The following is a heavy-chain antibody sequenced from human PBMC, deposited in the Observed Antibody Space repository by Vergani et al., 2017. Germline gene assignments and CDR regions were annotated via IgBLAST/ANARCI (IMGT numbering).Heavy chain of an antibody. CDR1: GFTFSSYS. D-gene: IGHD4-17*01. J-gene: IGHJ3*02. CDR3: ARDTITVTPSGAFDI. Sequence: EVQLVESGGGLVKPGGSLRLSCAASGFTFSSYSMNWVRQAPGKGLEWVSSISSSSRYIYYADSVKGRFTISRDNAKHSLYLQMNSLRAEDTAVYYCARDTITVTPSGAFDIWGQGTMVTVSS. V-gene: IGHV3-21*01. CDR2: ISSSSRYI.